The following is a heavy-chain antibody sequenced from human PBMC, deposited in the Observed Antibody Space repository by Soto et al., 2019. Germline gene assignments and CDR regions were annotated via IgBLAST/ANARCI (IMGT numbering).Heavy chain of an antibody. CDR1: GGSFSGYY. CDR2: INHSGST. J-gene: IGHJ6*02. D-gene: IGHD2-15*01. V-gene: IGHV4-34*01. Sequence: SETLSLTCAVYGGSFSGYYWSWIRQPPGKGLEWIGEINHSGSTNYNPSLKSRVTISVDTSKNQFPLKLSSVTAADTAVYYCARRPAVVTYYYYGMDVWGQGTTVTVSS. CDR3: ARRPAVVTYYYYGMDV.